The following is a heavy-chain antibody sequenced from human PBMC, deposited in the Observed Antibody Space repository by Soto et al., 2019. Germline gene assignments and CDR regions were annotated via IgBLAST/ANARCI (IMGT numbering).Heavy chain of an antibody. J-gene: IGHJ4*02. Sequence: SLRLSCAASGFTFSSYGMHWVRQAPGKGLEWVAVISYDGSNKYYADSVKGRFTISRDNSKNTLYLQMNSLRAEDTAVYYCAKDSSGSYVSDYCCQATQLTLS. CDR2: ISYDGSNK. CDR3: AKDSSGSYVSDY. D-gene: IGHD6-19*01. CDR1: GFTFSSYG. V-gene: IGHV3-30*18.